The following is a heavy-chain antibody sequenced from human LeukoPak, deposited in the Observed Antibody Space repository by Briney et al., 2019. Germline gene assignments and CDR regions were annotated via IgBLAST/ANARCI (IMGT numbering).Heavy chain of an antibody. D-gene: IGHD3-22*01. CDR2: IYTSGST. J-gene: IGHJ3*02. V-gene: IGHV4-4*07. CDR3: ARDLHYYDSSGYYYSDAFDI. Sequence: SETLSLTCTVSGGSISSYYWSWIRQPAGKGLEWIGRIYTSGSTNYNPSLKSRVTMSVDTSKNQFSLKLSSVTAADTAVYYCARDLHYYDSSGYYYSDAFDIWGQVTMVTVSS. CDR1: GGSISSYY.